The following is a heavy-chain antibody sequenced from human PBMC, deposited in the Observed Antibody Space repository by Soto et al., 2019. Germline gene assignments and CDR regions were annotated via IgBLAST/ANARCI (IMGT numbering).Heavy chain of an antibody. CDR2: ISYDGSNK. D-gene: IGHD3-10*01. CDR3: ARVHRSYAPQ. J-gene: IGHJ4*02. CDR1: GFTFSSYA. V-gene: IGHV3-30-3*01. Sequence: QVQLVESGGGVVQPGRSLRLSCAASGFTFSSYAMHWVRQAPGKGLEWVAVISYDGSNKYYADSVKGRFTISRDNSKNTLYLQMNSLRAEDTAVYYCARVHRSYAPQWGQGTLVTVSS.